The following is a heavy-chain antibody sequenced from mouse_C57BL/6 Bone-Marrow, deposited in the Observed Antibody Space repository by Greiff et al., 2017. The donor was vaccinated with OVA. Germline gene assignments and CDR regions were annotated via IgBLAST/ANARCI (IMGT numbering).Heavy chain of an antibody. Sequence: VQLQQSGPELVKPGASVKISCKASGYTFTDYYMNWVKQSHGKSLEWIGDINPNNGGTSYNQKFKGKATLTVDKSSSTAYMELHSLTSEDSAVYFCARGYYGSSYYAMDYWGQGTSVTVSS. J-gene: IGHJ4*01. CDR2: INPNNGGT. CDR3: ARGYYGSSYYAMDY. V-gene: IGHV1-26*01. D-gene: IGHD1-1*01. CDR1: GYTFTDYY.